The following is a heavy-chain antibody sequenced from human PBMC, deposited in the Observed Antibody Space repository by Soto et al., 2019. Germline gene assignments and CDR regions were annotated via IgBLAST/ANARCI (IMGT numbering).Heavy chain of an antibody. J-gene: IGHJ5*02. CDR1: GGSISSSSYY. Sequence: SETLSLTCTVSGGSISSSSYYWGWIRQPPGKGLEWIGSIYYSGSTYYNPSLKSRVTISVDTSKNQFSLKLSSVTAADTAVYYCARLGITMVRGALNWFDPWGQGTLVTVSS. CDR2: IYYSGST. V-gene: IGHV4-39*01. D-gene: IGHD3-10*01. CDR3: ARLGITMVRGALNWFDP.